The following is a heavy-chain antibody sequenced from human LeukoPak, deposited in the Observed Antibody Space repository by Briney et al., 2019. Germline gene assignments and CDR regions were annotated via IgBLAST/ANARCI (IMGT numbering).Heavy chain of an antibody. D-gene: IGHD2-15*01. V-gene: IGHV4-34*01. Sequence: SETLSLTCAVYGGSFSGYYWSWIRQPPGKGLEWIGEINHSGSTNYNPSLKSGVTISVDTSKNQFSLKLSSVTAAGTAVYYCARATYCSGDSCYSGIFDYWGQGTLVTVSS. J-gene: IGHJ4*02. CDR1: GGSFSGYY. CDR2: INHSGST. CDR3: ARATYCSGDSCYSGIFDY.